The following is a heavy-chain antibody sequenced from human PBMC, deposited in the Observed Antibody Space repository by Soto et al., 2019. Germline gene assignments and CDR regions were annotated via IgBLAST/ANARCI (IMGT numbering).Heavy chain of an antibody. D-gene: IGHD2-8*01. J-gene: IGHJ5*01. CDR3: ARLIGNSWLDS. Sequence: QVQLQQSGPGLVKPSQTLSLTCAISGDSVSTNSATWDWIRQSPSRGLEWLGRTYYRSKWDYDYAASVKGRITINPDTPNNLLSLKLDSVTPDDTAVYYCARLIGNSWLDSWGQGTLVTVSS. CDR2: TYYRSKWDY. CDR1: GDSVSTNSAT. V-gene: IGHV6-1*01.